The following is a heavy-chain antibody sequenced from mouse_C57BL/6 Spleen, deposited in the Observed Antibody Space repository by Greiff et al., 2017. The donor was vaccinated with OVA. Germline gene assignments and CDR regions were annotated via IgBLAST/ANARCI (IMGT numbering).Heavy chain of an antibody. J-gene: IGHJ3*01. Sequence: VQLQQPGAELVKPGASVKLSCKASGYTFTSYWMPWVKQRPGQGLEWIGEIDPSDSYTNYNQKFKGKATLTVDTSSSTAYMQLSSLTSEDSAVYYCARWLEAWFAYWGQGTLVTVSA. CDR2: IDPSDSYT. CDR1: GYTFTSYW. V-gene: IGHV1-50*01. D-gene: IGHD2-2*01. CDR3: ARWLEAWFAY.